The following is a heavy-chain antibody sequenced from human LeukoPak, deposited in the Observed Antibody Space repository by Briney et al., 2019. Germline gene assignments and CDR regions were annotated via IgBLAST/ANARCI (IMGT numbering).Heavy chain of an antibody. CDR2: ISYDGSNK. CDR1: GFTFSSCA. Sequence: GGSLRLSCAASGFTFSSCAMHWVRQAPGKGLEWVAVISYDGSNKYYADSVKGRFTISRDNSKNTLYLQMNSLRAEDTAVYYCAKDLYYYGSGSYFDYWGQGTLVTVSS. J-gene: IGHJ4*02. CDR3: AKDLYYYGSGSYFDY. D-gene: IGHD3-10*01. V-gene: IGHV3-30*04.